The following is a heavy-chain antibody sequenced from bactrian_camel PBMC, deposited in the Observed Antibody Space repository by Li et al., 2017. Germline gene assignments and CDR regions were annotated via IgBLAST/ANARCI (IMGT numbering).Heavy chain of an antibody. V-gene: IGHV3S22*01. J-gene: IGHJ6*01. Sequence: NDDDGTASYADFVKGRFTISKAGARNTLYLAMNDLKPEDTAMYYCAASWDNSRGYCTNAPTDFDYWGQGTQVTVS. CDR3: AASWDNSRGYCTNAPTDFDY. D-gene: IGHD2*01. CDR2: NDDDGTA.